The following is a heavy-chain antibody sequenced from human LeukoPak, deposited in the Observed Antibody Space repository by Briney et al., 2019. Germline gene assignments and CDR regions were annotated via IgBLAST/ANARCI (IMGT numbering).Heavy chain of an antibody. Sequence: SVKVSCKASGGTFISYAISWVRQAPGQGLEWMGGIIPIFGTANYAQKFQGRVTITADESTSTAYMELSSLKSEDTAVYYCARPDEDRGYSYGYNYWGQGTLVTVSS. CDR3: ARPDEDRGYSYGYNY. J-gene: IGHJ4*02. V-gene: IGHV1-69*13. CDR1: GGTFISYA. D-gene: IGHD5-18*01. CDR2: IIPIFGTA.